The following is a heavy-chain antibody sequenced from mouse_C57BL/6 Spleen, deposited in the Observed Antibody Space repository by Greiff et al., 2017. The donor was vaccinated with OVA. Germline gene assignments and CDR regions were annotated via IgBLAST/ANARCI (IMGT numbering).Heavy chain of an antibody. J-gene: IGHJ4*01. CDR2: ISDGGSYT. V-gene: IGHV5-4*01. Sequence: EVHLVESGGGLVKPGGSLKLSCAASGFTFSSYAMSWVRQTPEKRLEWVATISDGGSYTYYPDNVKGRFTISRDNAKNNLYLQMSHLKSEDTAMYYCARDNYSNYLYDAMDYWGQGTSVTVSS. CDR3: ARDNYSNYLYDAMDY. D-gene: IGHD2-5*01. CDR1: GFTFSSYA.